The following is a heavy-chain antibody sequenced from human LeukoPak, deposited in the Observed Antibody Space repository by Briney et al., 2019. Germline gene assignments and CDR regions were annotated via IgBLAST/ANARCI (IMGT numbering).Heavy chain of an antibody. J-gene: IGHJ4*02. CDR2: FYYSGST. Sequence: SETLSLTCTVSGGSISVSYYWGWIRQPPGKGLEWIGSFYYSGSTYYNPSLKSRVTISVDTSNNQFSLKLSSVTAADTAVYYCARQYSGSFFFPDVLDYWGQGTLVTVSS. CDR1: GGSISVSYY. V-gene: IGHV4-39*01. D-gene: IGHD1-26*01. CDR3: ARQYSGSFFFPDVLDY.